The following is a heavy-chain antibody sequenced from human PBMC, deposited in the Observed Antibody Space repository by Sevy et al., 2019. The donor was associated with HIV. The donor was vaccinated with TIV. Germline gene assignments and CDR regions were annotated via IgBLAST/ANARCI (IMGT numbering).Heavy chain of an antibody. CDR3: ARSTIFGVVIIADFDY. J-gene: IGHJ4*02. V-gene: IGHV3-21*01. D-gene: IGHD3-3*01. CDR1: GFTISRYS. CDR2: ISSSSSYI. Sequence: GGSLRLSCAASGFTISRYSMNWVRQAPGKGLEWVSSISSSSSYIYYADSVKGRFTISRDNAKNSLYLQMNSLRAEDTAVYYCARSTIFGVVIIADFDYWGQGTLVTVSS.